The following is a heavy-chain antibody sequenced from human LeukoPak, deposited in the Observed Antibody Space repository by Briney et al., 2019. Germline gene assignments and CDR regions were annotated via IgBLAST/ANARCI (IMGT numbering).Heavy chain of an antibody. J-gene: IGHJ4*02. Sequence: SETLSLTCTVSDGSISSSSYYWGWIRQPPGKGLEWNGSIYYSGSTYPNPSLESRLTISVDTSKNQFSLKLSSVTAADRAVYYCARHRGRIAVATLGYYFDYWGQGTLVTVSS. V-gene: IGHV4-39*01. CDR1: DGSISSSSYY. D-gene: IGHD6-19*01. CDR3: ARHRGRIAVATLGYYFDY. CDR2: IYYSGST.